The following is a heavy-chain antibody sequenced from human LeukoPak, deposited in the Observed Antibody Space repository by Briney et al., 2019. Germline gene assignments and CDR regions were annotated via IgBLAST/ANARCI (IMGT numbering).Heavy chain of an antibody. V-gene: IGHV7-4-1*02. CDR1: GYAFLDYA. CDR2: INTNTGNP. CDR3: ARDPGDDFVVPGDP. Sequence: ASVKVSCKSSGYAFLDYAINWVRQAPGQGLEWMGWINTNTGNPTYAQGFTGRFVFSLDTSVSTTYLQNSSLKAEDTAVYYCARDPGDDFVVPGDPWGQGTLVTVSS. D-gene: IGHD2-2*01. J-gene: IGHJ5*02.